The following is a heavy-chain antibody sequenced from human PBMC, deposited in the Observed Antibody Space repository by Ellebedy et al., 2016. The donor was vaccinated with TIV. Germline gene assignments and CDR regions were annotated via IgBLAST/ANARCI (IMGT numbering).Heavy chain of an antibody. Sequence: ASVKVSCKASGYTFTSSAMQWVRQARGQRLEWIGWIVVGSGNTNYAQKFQERVTITRDMSTSTAYMELSSLRSEETAVYYCATGVSGPRGGYYFDYWGQGTLVTVSS. V-gene: IGHV1-58*02. CDR1: GYTFTSSA. D-gene: IGHD3-10*01. CDR2: IVVGSGNT. J-gene: IGHJ4*02. CDR3: ATGVSGPRGGYYFDY.